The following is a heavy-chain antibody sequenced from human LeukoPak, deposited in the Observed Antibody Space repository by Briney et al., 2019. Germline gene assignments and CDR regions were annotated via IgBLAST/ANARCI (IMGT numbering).Heavy chain of an antibody. D-gene: IGHD2-2*01. CDR3: AKGPIGPFVVVPYYFDY. J-gene: IGHJ4*02. V-gene: IGHV3-23*01. CDR1: GFTFSSYA. Sequence: GGSLRLSCAASGFTFSSYAMSWVRQAPGKGLEWVSAISGSGGSTYYADSVKGRFTISRDNSKNTLYLQMNSLRAEDAAVYYCAKGPIGPFVVVPYYFDYWGQGTLVTVSS. CDR2: ISGSGGST.